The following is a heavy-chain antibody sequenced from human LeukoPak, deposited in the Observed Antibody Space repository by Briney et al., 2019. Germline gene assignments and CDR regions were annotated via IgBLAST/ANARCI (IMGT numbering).Heavy chain of an antibody. D-gene: IGHD3-22*01. CDR2: ISGSASTI. CDR3: ARDYYYDSSGYYLPYYYYYGMDV. V-gene: IGHV3-48*01. Sequence: GGSLRLSCAASGFIFSDYNMNWVRQAPGKGLEWVSYISGSASTIYYADSVKGRFTISRDNSKNTLYLQMNSLRAEDTAVYYCARDYYYDSSGYYLPYYYYYGMDVWGQGTTVTVSS. J-gene: IGHJ6*02. CDR1: GFIFSDYN.